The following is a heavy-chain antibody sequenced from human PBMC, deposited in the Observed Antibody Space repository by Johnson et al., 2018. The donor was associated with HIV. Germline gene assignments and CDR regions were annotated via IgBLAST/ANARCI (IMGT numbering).Heavy chain of an antibody. V-gene: IGHV3-30-3*01. J-gene: IGHJ3*01. CDR3: AKGYSSSWYLDVFDL. D-gene: IGHD6-13*01. Sequence: VRLVESGGGVVQPGRSLRLSCAASGFTFSSYAMHWVRQAPGKGLEWVAVISYDGSNKYYADSVKGRFTISRDNSKNTLYLQMNSLRAEDTAVYYCAKGYSSSWYLDVFDLWGQGTMVTVSS. CDR2: ISYDGSNK. CDR1: GFTFSSYA.